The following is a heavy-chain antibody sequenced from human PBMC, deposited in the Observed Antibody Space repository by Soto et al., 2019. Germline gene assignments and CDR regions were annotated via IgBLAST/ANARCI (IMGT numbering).Heavy chain of an antibody. CDR2: IHPSGQPI. D-gene: IGHD1-26*01. CDR1: GFTFSSSE. CDR3: ARRASR. J-gene: IGHJ3*01. Sequence: EVQLVESGGGLVQPGGSLRLSCAVSGFTFSSSEMYWVRQAPGKGLEWISYIHPSGQPIFYADSVKGRFIISRDNANNSLFLQMNSLRAEDTAVYYCARRASRWGQGTMVTVSS. V-gene: IGHV3-48*03.